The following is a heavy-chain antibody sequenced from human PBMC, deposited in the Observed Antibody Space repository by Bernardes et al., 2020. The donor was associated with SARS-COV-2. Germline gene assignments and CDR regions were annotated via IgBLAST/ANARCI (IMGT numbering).Heavy chain of an antibody. V-gene: IGHV4-39*07. CDR3: AREFGLPVY. J-gene: IGHJ4*02. Sequence: SETLSLTCTVSGGSISSSSYYWGWIRQPPGKGLEWIGSIYYSGSTYYNPSLKSRVTISVDTSKNQFSLKLSSVTAADTAVYYCAREFGLPVYWGQGTLVTVSS. CDR1: GGSISSSSYY. CDR2: IYYSGST. D-gene: IGHD3-10*01.